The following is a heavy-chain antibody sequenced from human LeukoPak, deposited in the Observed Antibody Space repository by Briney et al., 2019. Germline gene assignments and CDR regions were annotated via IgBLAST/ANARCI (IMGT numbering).Heavy chain of an antibody. J-gene: IGHJ4*02. CDR1: GGTFSSYA. CDR2: IIPIFGTA. Sequence: ASVKVSCKASGGTFSSYAISWVRQAPGQGLEWMGGIIPIFGTANYAQKFQGRVTITADESTSTAYMELSSLRSEDTAVYYCASASLRYCTNGVCYPFDYWGQGTLVTVSS. CDR3: ASASLRYCTNGVCYPFDY. D-gene: IGHD2-8*01. V-gene: IGHV1-69*13.